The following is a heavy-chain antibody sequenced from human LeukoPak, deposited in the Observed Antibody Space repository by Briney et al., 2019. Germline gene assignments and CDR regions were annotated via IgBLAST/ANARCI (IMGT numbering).Heavy chain of an antibody. CDR3: ARGPNYDILTGEAGGD. V-gene: IGHV3-74*01. Sequence: GGSLRLSCAASGFTFSSYSMNWVRQAPGKGLVWVSRIDSDGSDTTYADSVKGRFTISRGNAKNSLYLQMNSLRAEDTAVYYCARGPNYDILTGEAGGDWGQGTLVTVSS. D-gene: IGHD3-9*01. J-gene: IGHJ4*02. CDR1: GFTFSSYS. CDR2: IDSDGSDT.